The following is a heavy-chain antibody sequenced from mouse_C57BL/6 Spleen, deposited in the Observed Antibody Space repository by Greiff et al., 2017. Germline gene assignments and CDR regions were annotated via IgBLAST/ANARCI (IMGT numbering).Heavy chain of an antibody. CDR1: GFTFSDYG. D-gene: IGHD4-1*01. V-gene: IGHV5-17*01. J-gene: IGHJ4*01. CDR3: AQLTGTGYYAMDY. Sequence: EVQLVESGGGLVKPGGSLKLSCAASGFTFSDYGMHWVRQAPEKGLEWVAYISSGSSTIYYADTVKGRFTISRDNAKNTLFLQMTSLRSEDTAMYYCAQLTGTGYYAMDYWGQGTSVTVSS. CDR2: ISSGSSTI.